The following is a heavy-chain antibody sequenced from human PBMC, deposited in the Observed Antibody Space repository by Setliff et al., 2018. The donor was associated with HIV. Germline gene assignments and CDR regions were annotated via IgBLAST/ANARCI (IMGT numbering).Heavy chain of an antibody. J-gene: IGHJ6*03. V-gene: IGHV4-59*08. CDR1: GGSISSFY. CDR3: ARHAPRNHDLAGVFYPYYMDV. D-gene: IGHD1-1*01. CDR2: IYYSGST. Sequence: PSETLSLTCTVSGGSISSFYWSWIRQPPGKGLEWIGYIYYSGSTSYNPSLKSRVTISVDTSTTQFSLKLSSVTAADTAVYYCARHAPRNHDLAGVFYPYYMDVWGKGTTVTVSS.